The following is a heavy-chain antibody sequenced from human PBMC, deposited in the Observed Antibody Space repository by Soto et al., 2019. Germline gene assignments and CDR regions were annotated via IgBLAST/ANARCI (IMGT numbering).Heavy chain of an antibody. J-gene: IGHJ4*02. V-gene: IGHV3-11*05. CDR1: GFTFSDYY. D-gene: IGHD5-12*01. Sequence: PGGSLRLSCAASGFTFSDYYMSWIRQAPGKGLEWVSYISSSSSYTNYADSVKGRFTISRDNAKNSLYLQMNSLRAEDTAVYYCARDLYGRDGYNSLDYWGQGTLVTVSS. CDR3: ARDLYGRDGYNSLDY. CDR2: ISSSSSYT.